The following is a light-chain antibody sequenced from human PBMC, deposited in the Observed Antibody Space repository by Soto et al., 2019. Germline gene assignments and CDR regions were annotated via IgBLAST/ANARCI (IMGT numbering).Light chain of an antibody. Sequence: QSVLTQPPSASGTPGQRVTISCSGSSSNIGSNTVNRYQQLPGTAPKLLIYSNNQRPSGVPDRFSGSKSGTSASLAISGLQSEEEADYYCAAWDVSLNGYVFGTGTKVTVL. CDR3: AAWDVSLNGYV. CDR2: SNN. V-gene: IGLV1-44*01. J-gene: IGLJ1*01. CDR1: SSNIGSNT.